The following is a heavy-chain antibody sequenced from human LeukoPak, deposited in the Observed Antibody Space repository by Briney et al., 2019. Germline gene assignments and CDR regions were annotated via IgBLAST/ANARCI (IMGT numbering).Heavy chain of an antibody. V-gene: IGHV3-9*01. D-gene: IGHD6-19*01. J-gene: IGHJ3*02. CDR2: ISWNSGSI. CDR1: GFTFGNYA. CDR3: AKDIGAVAGYAFDI. Sequence: GGSLRLSCAASGFTFGNYAMHWVRQAPGQGLEWVSGISWNSGSIGYADSVKGRFTISRDNAKNSLYLQMNSLRAEDTALYYCAKDIGAVAGYAFDIWGQGTMVTVSS.